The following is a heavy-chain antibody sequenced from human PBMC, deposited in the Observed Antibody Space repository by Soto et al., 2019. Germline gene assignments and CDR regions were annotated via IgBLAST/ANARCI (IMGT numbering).Heavy chain of an antibody. CDR3: ARTSTSGTRFDY. V-gene: IGHV4-4*01. CDR1: GGAISTNNW. D-gene: IGHD1-1*01. CDR2: VHQSGGT. Sequence: QVQLLESGPGVVKPSGTLSLTCAVSGGAISTNNWWRWVRQPPGGGLERVGEVHQSGGTNYTPSSKSRVAMPVDKSENEFCQKLNSATAADRALFWCARTSTSGTRFDYGGERSLVTVSS. J-gene: IGHJ4*02.